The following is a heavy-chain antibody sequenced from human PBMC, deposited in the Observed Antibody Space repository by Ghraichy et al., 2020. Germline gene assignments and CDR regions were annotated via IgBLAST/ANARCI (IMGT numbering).Heavy chain of an antibody. CDR2: ISGNGDST. CDR3: ARGRTAMAYFDF. Sequence: GGSLRLSCAASGFTFSSYGMHWVRQAPGKGPDYIATISGNGDSTYYPDSVKGRFTISRDNTNNTVYLQMGSLRAEDTAVYYCARGRTAMAYFDFWGQGIPVTVSS. J-gene: IGHJ4*02. D-gene: IGHD5-18*01. V-gene: IGHV3-64*02. CDR1: GFTFSSYG.